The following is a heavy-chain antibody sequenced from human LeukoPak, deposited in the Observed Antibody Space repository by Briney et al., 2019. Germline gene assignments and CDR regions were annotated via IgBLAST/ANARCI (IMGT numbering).Heavy chain of an antibody. CDR1: GGSISRYY. CDR3: ARVYYYDSSGPSSYFDY. D-gene: IGHD3-22*01. J-gene: IGHJ4*02. Sequence: SEPLSLPCTVSGGSISRYYGRWIRQPPGKGLEWVGYIYYSGSNNYNPFLKSRVTISVDTSKNQSSLKLSSVTAADTAVYCCARVYYYDSSGPSSYFDYWGQGTLVTVSS. CDR2: IYYSGSN. V-gene: IGHV4-59*01.